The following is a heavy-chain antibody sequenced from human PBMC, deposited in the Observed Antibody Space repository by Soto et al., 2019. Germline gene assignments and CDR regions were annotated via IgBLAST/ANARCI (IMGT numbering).Heavy chain of an antibody. CDR1: GGSISSSSYY. CDR2: IYYRGST. V-gene: IGHV4-39*01. D-gene: IGHD1-26*01. Sequence: QLQLQESGPGLVKPSETLSLTCTVSGGSISSSSYYWGWIRQPPGKGLEWIGSIYYRGSTYYNPSLKSRVTISVDTSKNQFSLKLSSVTAADTAVYYCARLFPHSGSYLDYWGQGTLVTVSS. CDR3: ARLFPHSGSYLDY. J-gene: IGHJ4*02.